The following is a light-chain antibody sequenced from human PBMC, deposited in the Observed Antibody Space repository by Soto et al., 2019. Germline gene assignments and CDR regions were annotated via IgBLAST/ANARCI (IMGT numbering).Light chain of an antibody. CDR2: AAS. Sequence: DVQMTQSPATLSASVGGAFTSTCRASQTISGWLAWYQQRPGKAPNLLIFAASTLVRGVPSRFSGRGSGTEFTLTISSLQADDYATFYCQQYHTDWTFGQGTKVDI. CDR3: QQYHTDWT. V-gene: IGKV1-5*01. J-gene: IGKJ1*01. CDR1: QTISGW.